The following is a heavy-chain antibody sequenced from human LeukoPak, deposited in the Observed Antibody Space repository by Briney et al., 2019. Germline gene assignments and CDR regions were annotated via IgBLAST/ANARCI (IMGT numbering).Heavy chain of an antibody. CDR1: GFSFTSYA. V-gene: IGHV3-64*01. D-gene: IGHD3-9*01. Sequence: GGSLRLSRAASGFSFTSYALHWVRQAPGKGLEYVSVISGDGGTTDYANSVKGRFIISRDNSKNTLYLQVGSLRPEDMAIYYCARSRVDMLTDYWGGAFDLWGQGTMVTVSS. CDR2: ISGDGGTT. CDR3: ARSRVDMLTDYWGGAFDL. J-gene: IGHJ3*01.